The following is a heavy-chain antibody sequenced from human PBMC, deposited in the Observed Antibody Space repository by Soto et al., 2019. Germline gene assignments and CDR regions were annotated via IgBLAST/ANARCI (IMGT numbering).Heavy chain of an antibody. J-gene: IGHJ4*02. V-gene: IGHV3-23*05. CDR1: GFNFRAYA. Sequence: EVRLLESGGGSEQPGGSLRLSCEASGFNFRAYAMYWVRQAPGKGLEWVSAIDDENIAYYADSVKGRCIITRDNSRNTLYLQMDGLRVEHTPIYFCAKRPMCARDCWYFDDWGQGTLVTVSS. CDR3: AKRPMCARDCWYFDD. CDR2: IDDENIA. D-gene: IGHD1-20*01.